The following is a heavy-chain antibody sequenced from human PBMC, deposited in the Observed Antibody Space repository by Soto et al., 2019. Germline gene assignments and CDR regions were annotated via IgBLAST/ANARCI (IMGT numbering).Heavy chain of an antibody. Sequence: GGSLRLSCAASGFTFSTYGMSWVRQAPGKGLEWVSGISSSGVNTYYADSVKGRFTISRDNSKNTLYLQMNSLRAEDTAIYYCAKDARGPDYWGQGSLVTVSS. CDR3: AKDARGPDY. J-gene: IGHJ4*02. CDR1: GFTFSTYG. V-gene: IGHV3-23*01. CDR2: ISSSGVNT.